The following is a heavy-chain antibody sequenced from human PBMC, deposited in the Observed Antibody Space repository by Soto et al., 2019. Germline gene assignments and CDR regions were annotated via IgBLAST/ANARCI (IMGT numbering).Heavy chain of an antibody. CDR2: IIPIFGTA. J-gene: IGHJ6*02. V-gene: IGHV1-69*13. CDR3: ARERYYDFWSGYYTGMKRDYYYYGMDV. D-gene: IGHD3-3*01. CDR1: GGTLSDYA. Sequence: SVKVSCKASGGTLSDYAISWVRQAPGQGLEWMGGIIPIFGTANYAQKFQGRVTITADESTSTAYMELSSLRSEDTAVYYCARERYYDFWSGYYTGMKRDYYYYGMDVWGQGTTDTVSS.